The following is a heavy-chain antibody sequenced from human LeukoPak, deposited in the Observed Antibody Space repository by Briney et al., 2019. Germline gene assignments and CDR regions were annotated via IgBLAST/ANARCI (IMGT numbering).Heavy chain of an antibody. Sequence: SETLSLTCTVSGYSISSGYYWGWIRQPPGKGLEWIGSIYHSGSTYYNPSLKGRVTISVDTSKNQFSLKLSSVTAADTAVYYCGGWGRGYVWGSYRLFDYWGQGALVTVSS. CDR1: GYSISSGYY. D-gene: IGHD3-16*02. V-gene: IGHV4-38-2*02. CDR3: GGWGRGYVWGSYRLFDY. J-gene: IGHJ4*02. CDR2: IYHSGST.